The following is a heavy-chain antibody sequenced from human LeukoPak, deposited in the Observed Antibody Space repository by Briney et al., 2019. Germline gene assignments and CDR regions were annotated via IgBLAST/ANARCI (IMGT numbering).Heavy chain of an antibody. J-gene: IGHJ4*02. Sequence: PSETLSLTCTVSGGSISSYYWSWIRQPPGKGLEWIGYIYYSGSTNYNPSLKGRVTISVDTSKNQFSLKLSSVTAADTAVYYCASSNREWFDYWGQGTLVTVSS. D-gene: IGHD2-8*01. CDR3: ASSNREWFDY. CDR1: GGSISSYY. V-gene: IGHV4-59*01. CDR2: IYYSGST.